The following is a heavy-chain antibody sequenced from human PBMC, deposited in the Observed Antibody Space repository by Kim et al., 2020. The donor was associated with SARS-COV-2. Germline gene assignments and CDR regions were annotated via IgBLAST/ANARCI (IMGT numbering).Heavy chain of an antibody. Sequence: NYAQKLQGRVTMTTDTSTSTAYMELRSLRSDDTAVYYCARGYSGYDLGVCWGQGTLVTVSS. V-gene: IGHV1-18*01. J-gene: IGHJ4*02. D-gene: IGHD5-12*01. CDR3: ARGYSGYDLGVC.